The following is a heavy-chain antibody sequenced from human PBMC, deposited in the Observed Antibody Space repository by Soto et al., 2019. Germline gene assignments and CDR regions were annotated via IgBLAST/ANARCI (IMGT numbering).Heavy chain of an antibody. CDR1: GFTFSSYE. CDR3: ARDLLHYDFWSGYSAYFYYGMDV. V-gene: IGHV3-48*03. D-gene: IGHD3-3*01. Sequence: GGSLRLSCAASGFTFSSYEMNWVRQAPGQGLEWVSYISDSGGTVYYADSVKGRFTVSRDNAQNSVYLQMNSLRTKDTAVYYCARDLLHYDFWSGYSAYFYYGMDVWGPGTTVTVSS. J-gene: IGHJ6*02. CDR2: ISDSGGTV.